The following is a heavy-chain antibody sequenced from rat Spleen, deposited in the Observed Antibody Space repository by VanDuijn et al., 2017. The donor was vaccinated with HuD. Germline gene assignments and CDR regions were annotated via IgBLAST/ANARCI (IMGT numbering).Heavy chain of an antibody. D-gene: IGHD1-4*01. CDR1: GFTFSNYD. J-gene: IGHJ2*01. Sequence: EVQLVESGGGLVQSGRSMKLSCAASGFTFSNYDMAWVRQAPTKGLEWVATIIYDGSRTYFRDSVKGRFTISTDNANSTLYLQMDSRRSEDTDTYYCATHRPRADYWGQGVMVTVSS. CDR2: IIYDGSRT. CDR3: ATHRPRADY. V-gene: IGHV5S10*01.